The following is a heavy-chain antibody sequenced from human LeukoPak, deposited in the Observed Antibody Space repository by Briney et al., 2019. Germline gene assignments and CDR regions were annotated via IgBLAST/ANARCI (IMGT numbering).Heavy chain of an antibody. CDR2: IKQDGSEK. CDR1: GLTFSSYW. CDR3: ARGKYSYGN. V-gene: IGHV3-7*01. Sequence: GGSLRLSCAASGLTFSSYWMSWVRQAPGKGLEWVANIKQDGSEKYYVDSVKGRFTISRDNAKNSLYLQMNSLRAEDTAVYYCARGKYSYGNWGQGTLVTVSS. D-gene: IGHD5-18*01. J-gene: IGHJ4*02.